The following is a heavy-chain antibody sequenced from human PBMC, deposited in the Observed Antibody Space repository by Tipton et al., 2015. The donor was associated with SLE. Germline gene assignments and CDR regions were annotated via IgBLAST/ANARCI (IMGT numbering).Heavy chain of an antibody. V-gene: IGHV4-59*02. CDR3: ARGGIYHDDSGNFDY. D-gene: IGHD3-22*01. CDR2: VYDIDST. Sequence: TLSLTCTVSAGSVTDYYWSWIRQPPGKGLEWIGYVYDIDSTNYNPSLKSRVTISLDPSKNQFSLKLSSVTAADTAIYYCARGGIYHDDSGNFDYWGQGTLVTASS. J-gene: IGHJ4*02. CDR1: AGSVTDYY.